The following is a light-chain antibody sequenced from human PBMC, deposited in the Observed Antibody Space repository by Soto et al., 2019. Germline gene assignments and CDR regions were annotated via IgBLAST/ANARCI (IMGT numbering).Light chain of an antibody. J-gene: IGKJ2*01. CDR1: QSVSSTY. Sequence: ESVLTQSPGTLSLSPGDRATLSCRASQSVSSTYLAWYQHKPGQALRLLIYGASSRAPGIPGRFSGSGSGTDFNLTISSLEPEDFAVYYCQQYGSSRYTFGQGTKVEIK. V-gene: IGKV3-20*01. CDR3: QQYGSSRYT. CDR2: GAS.